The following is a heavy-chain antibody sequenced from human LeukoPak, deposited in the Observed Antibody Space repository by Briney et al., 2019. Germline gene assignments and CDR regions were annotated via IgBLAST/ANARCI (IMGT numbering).Heavy chain of an antibody. CDR3: ARDVYDSSGYYYEPHYYYYGMDV. Sequence: GASVKVSCTASGGTFSSYAISWVRQAPGQGLEWMGGIIPIFGTANYAQKFQGRVTITADESTSTAYMELSSLRSEDTAVYYCARDVYDSSGYYYEPHYYYYGMDVWGQGTTVTVSS. J-gene: IGHJ6*02. CDR2: IIPIFGTA. V-gene: IGHV1-69*13. D-gene: IGHD3-22*01. CDR1: GGTFSSYA.